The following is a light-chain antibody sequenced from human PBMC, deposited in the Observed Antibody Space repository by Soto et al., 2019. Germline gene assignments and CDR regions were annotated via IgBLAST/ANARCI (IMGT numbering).Light chain of an antibody. CDR2: LNS. V-gene: IGKV2-28*01. J-gene: IGKJ1*01. Sequence: DIVMTQSPLSLPVTPGEAASISCRSSQSLLHSNGYNYLDWYLQKPGQSPQLLIYLNSHRASGVPDRFSGSGSGTDFTLEISRVEAEAVGVYYCMQALETPTTFGQGTKVEIK. CDR1: QSLLHSNGYNY. CDR3: MQALETPTT.